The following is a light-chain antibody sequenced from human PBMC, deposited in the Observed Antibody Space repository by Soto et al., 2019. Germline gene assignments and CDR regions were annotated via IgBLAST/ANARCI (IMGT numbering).Light chain of an antibody. CDR3: QQYNNWPFT. V-gene: IGKV3-15*01. CDR2: GAS. Sequence: IMMTQSPVTLSVSPGERATLSCRASQSVNSNLAWYQQKPGQAPRLLIYGASTRATGIPASFIGNGSGTEFTLTASSLQPEDFAVYYCQQYNNWPFTFGPGTKVDI. CDR1: QSVNSN. J-gene: IGKJ3*01.